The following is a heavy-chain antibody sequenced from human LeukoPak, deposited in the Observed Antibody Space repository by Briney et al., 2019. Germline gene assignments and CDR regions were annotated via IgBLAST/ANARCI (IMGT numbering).Heavy chain of an antibody. Sequence: GESLKISCKGSGYSFTSYWIAWVRQMPGKGLEWMGIIYPGDSDTRYSPSFQGQVTISADKSISTAYLQWSSLKASDTAMYYCARHWRYCSSTSCPADAFDIWGQGTMVTVSS. D-gene: IGHD2-2*01. J-gene: IGHJ3*02. V-gene: IGHV5-51*01. CDR3: ARHWRYCSSTSCPADAFDI. CDR1: GYSFTSYW. CDR2: IYPGDSDT.